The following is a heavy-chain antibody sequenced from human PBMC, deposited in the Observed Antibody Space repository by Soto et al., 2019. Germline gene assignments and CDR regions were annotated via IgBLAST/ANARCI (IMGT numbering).Heavy chain of an antibody. CDR1: GDSVSSNSAA. Sequence: KQSQTLSLTCAISGDSVSSNSAAWNWIRQSPSRGLEWLGRTYYRSKWYNDYAVSVKSRITINPDTSKNQFSLQLNSVTPEDTAVYYCARGQGDYYDSSGYYYYYYMDVWGKGTTVTVSS. CDR3: ARGQGDYYDSSGYYYYYYMDV. V-gene: IGHV6-1*01. D-gene: IGHD3-22*01. CDR2: TYYRSKWYN. J-gene: IGHJ6*03.